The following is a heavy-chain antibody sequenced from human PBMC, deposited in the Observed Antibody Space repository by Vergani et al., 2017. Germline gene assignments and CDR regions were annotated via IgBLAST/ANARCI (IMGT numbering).Heavy chain of an antibody. J-gene: IGHJ5*02. CDR3: TRHWAVVAANNWFDP. D-gene: IGHD2-15*01. Sequence: GSGPTLVKPTQTLTLTCTFSGFSLTTGGEGVGWIRQTPGKGLEWIGSIYYSGSTYYNPSLESRVTMSVDTSKSQFSLKLSSVTAADTAVYYCTRHWAVVAANNWFDPWGQGTLVTVSS. CDR1: GFSLTTGGEG. CDR2: IYYSGST. V-gene: IGHV4-39*01.